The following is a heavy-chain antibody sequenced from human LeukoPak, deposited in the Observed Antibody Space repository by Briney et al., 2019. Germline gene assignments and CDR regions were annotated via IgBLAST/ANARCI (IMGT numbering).Heavy chain of an antibody. D-gene: IGHD3-10*01. Sequence: SDPLSLSCSSGYSFISNYYWSGIQQPPEKRLEWSVDIYYSGGTNYNPSLKSRVTISVDTSNNQFSLKVSSVTAADTAVYYCATPAPHYYGSGSYFSWGQGTLVTVSS. J-gene: IGHJ5*02. CDR3: ATPAPHYYGSGSYFS. CDR1: YSFISNYY. V-gene: IGHV4-59*01. CDR2: IYYSGGT.